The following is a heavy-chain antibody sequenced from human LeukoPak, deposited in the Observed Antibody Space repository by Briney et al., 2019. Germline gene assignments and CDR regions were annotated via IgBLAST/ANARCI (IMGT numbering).Heavy chain of an antibody. CDR3: ARGFLDY. Sequence: GGSLRLSCAASGFTFSTYWMNWVRQAPGKGLEWVANIKKDGSEKYYVDSVKGRFTISRDNAKNSLYLQMNSLRVEDTAVYFCARGFLDYWGQGTLVTVSS. V-gene: IGHV3-7*01. CDR1: GFTFSTYW. CDR2: IKKDGSEK. J-gene: IGHJ4*02. D-gene: IGHD3-3*01.